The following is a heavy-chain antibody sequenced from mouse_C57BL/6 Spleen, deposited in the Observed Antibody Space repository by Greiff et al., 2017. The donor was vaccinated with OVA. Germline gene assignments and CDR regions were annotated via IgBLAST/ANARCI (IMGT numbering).Heavy chain of an antibody. CDR3: AREGGYYYGSEAFFYAMDD. V-gene: IGHV1-53*01. CDR1: GYTFTSYW. CDR2: INPSNGGT. J-gene: IGHJ4*01. D-gene: IGHD1-1*01. Sequence: QVQLQQPGTELVKPGASVKLSCKASGYTFTSYWMHWVKQRPGQGLEWIGNINPSNGGTNYNEKFKSKATLTVDKSSSTAYMQLSSLTSEDSAVYYCAREGGYYYGSEAFFYAMDDWGQGTSVTVAS.